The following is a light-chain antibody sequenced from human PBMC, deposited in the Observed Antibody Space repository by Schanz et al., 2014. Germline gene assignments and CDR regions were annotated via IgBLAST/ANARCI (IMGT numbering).Light chain of an antibody. CDR1: SSDVGGYNY. CDR2: EGT. CDR3: SSYTSSSTWV. J-gene: IGLJ3*02. V-gene: IGLV2-14*01. Sequence: QSALTQPASVSGSPGQSITISCTGTSSDVGGYNYVSWYQQHPGKAPKLMIYEGTKRPSGVSNRFSGSKSGNTASLTISGLQAEDEADYYCSSYTSSSTWVFGGGTKLTVL.